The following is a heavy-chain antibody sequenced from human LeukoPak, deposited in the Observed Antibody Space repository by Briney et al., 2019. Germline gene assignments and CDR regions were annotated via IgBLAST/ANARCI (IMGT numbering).Heavy chain of an antibody. CDR1: GFAFNTYS. D-gene: IGHD3-22*01. J-gene: IGHJ4*02. Sequence: GGSLRLSCAASGFAFNTYSMNWVRQAPGKGLEWVSFIFSSSTYIYYTDSVKGRFTISRDNARNSLYLQMDNLRAEDTGVYYCAKDRNYYDSSGYIYYFDYWGQGTLVTVSS. V-gene: IGHV3-21*03. CDR2: IFSSSTYI. CDR3: AKDRNYYDSSGYIYYFDY.